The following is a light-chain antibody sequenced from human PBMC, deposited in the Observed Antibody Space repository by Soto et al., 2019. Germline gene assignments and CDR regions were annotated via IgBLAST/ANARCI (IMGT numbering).Light chain of an antibody. J-gene: IGKJ1*01. Sequence: EIVMTQSPATLSVSPGERATLSCRASQSVSSNLAWFQQKPGQAPRLLIYGASTRATGIPATFSGSGSGTEFTLTISSLQSEDFAVYYWQQYNDRPGTFGQGTKVEIK. V-gene: IGKV3-15*01. CDR3: QQYNDRPGT. CDR2: GAS. CDR1: QSVSSN.